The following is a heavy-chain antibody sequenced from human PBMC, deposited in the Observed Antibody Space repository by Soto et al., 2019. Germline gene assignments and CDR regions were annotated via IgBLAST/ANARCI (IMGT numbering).Heavy chain of an antibody. CDR2: VASAGSGT. J-gene: IGHJ4*02. Sequence: VPLVESGGGSVQPGGSLRLSCVASGITFSGFWMHWVRHVPGKGLVWVARVASAGSGTSYADYVKGRFTISRDNAKNTLSIQLDSMRVEDTAVYYCATVFEHWGQGIPVTFSS. V-gene: IGHV3-74*01. CDR3: ATVFEH. CDR1: GITFSGFW.